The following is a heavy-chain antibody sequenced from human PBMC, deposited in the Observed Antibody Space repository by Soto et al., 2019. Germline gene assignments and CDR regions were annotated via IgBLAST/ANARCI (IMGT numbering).Heavy chain of an antibody. Sequence: GESLKISCAASGFTFSGSAMHWVRQASGKGLEWVGRIRSKANSYATAYAASVKGRFTISRDDSKNTAYLQMNSLKTEDTAVYYCIRACSGGSCYSSDYYYGMDVWGQGTTVTVSS. CDR1: GFTFSGSA. CDR2: IRSKANSYAT. V-gene: IGHV3-73*01. CDR3: IRACSGGSCYSSDYYYGMDV. D-gene: IGHD2-15*01. J-gene: IGHJ6*02.